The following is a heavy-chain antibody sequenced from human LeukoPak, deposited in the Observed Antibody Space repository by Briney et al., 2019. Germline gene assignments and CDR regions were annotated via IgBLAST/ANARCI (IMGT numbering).Heavy chain of an antibody. CDR1: GFTFSSNY. CDR2: IYSGGST. CDR3: AREYSSSSYGYYYYMDV. D-gene: IGHD6-6*01. Sequence: GGSLRLSCAASGFTFSSNYMSWVRQAPGKGLEWVSVIYSGGSTYYADSVKGRFTISRDNSKNTLYLQMNSLRAEDTAVYYCAREYSSSSYGYYYYMDVWGKGTTVTVSS. V-gene: IGHV3-66*02. J-gene: IGHJ6*03.